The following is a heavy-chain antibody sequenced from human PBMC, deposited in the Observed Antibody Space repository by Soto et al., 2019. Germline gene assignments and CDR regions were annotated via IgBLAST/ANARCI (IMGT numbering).Heavy chain of an antibody. D-gene: IGHD3-3*01. CDR1: GFTFSSYA. CDR3: AHNYDFWSGYSSPYYYYGMDV. J-gene: IGHJ6*02. CDR2: ISYDGSNK. Sequence: GGSLRLSCAASGFTFSSYAMHWVRQAPGKWLEGVAVISYDGSNKYYADSVKGRFTISRDNSKNTLYLQMNSLRAEDTAVYYCAHNYDFWSGYSSPYYYYGMDVWGQGTTVTVS. V-gene: IGHV3-30-3*01.